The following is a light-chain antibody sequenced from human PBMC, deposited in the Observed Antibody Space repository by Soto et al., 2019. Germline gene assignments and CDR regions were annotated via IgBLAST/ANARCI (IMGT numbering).Light chain of an antibody. CDR1: SSDVGGYSY. J-gene: IGLJ2*01. Sequence: QSALAQPPSASGSPGQSVTISCTGTSSDVGGYSYVSWYQQHPGIAPKLMIYEVSKRPSGVPDRFSGSKSGNTASLTVSGLQAEDEADYYCSSYAGSNNVVFGGGTKVTVL. V-gene: IGLV2-8*01. CDR2: EVS. CDR3: SSYAGSNNVV.